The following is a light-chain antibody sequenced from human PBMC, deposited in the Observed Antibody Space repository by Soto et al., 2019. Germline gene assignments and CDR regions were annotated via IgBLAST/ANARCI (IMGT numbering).Light chain of an antibody. CDR3: TSYTSNTALV. J-gene: IGLJ1*01. CDR2: EVT. V-gene: IGLV2-14*01. Sequence: QSALTQPASVSGSPGQSITISCAGTSGDIGGYNYVSWYQQLPGKAPKLIIYEVTNRPSGVSDRFSGSKSGSTASLTISGLQAEDEADYHCTSYTSNTALVFGTGTKVTVL. CDR1: SGDIGGYNY.